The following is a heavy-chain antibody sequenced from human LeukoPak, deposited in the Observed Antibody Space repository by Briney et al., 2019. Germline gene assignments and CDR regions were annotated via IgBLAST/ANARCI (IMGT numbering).Heavy chain of an antibody. Sequence: PSETLSLTCSDSGGSISSYYCSWIQQPPGKGLEWVGYIYYSGSTNYNPSLKSRVTISVDTSKNQFSLKLSSVTAADTAVYYCARCHDYGDYVWFDPWGQGTLVTVSS. V-gene: IGHV4-59*01. CDR3: ARCHDYGDYVWFDP. D-gene: IGHD4-17*01. J-gene: IGHJ5*02. CDR2: IYYSGST. CDR1: GGSISSYY.